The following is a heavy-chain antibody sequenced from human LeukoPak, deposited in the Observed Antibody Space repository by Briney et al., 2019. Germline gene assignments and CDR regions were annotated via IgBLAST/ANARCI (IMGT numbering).Heavy chain of an antibody. D-gene: IGHD6-19*01. CDR3: ATKQWLAPPPDS. CDR2: INTDGTVT. V-gene: IGHV3-74*01. J-gene: IGHJ4*02. Sequence: QPGGSLRLSCAASGFTFSKYWMLWVRQAPGKGLESVSRINTDGTVTTYADSVKGRFTVSRDNADNTMFLQMNSVRDVDTAVYYCATKQWLAPPPDSWGQGTPVTVSS. CDR1: GFTFSKYW.